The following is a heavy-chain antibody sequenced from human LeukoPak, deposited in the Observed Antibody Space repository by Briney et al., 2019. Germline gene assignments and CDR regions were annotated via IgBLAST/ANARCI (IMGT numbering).Heavy chain of an antibody. CDR1: GGSFSGYY. J-gene: IGHJ6*02. CDR3: ARDPVTGNYYYYGMDV. D-gene: IGHD1-20*01. Sequence: SEILSLTCAVYGGSFSGYYWSWIRQPPGKGLEWIGELNHSGGTNYNPSLKSRVTISVDTAKNQFSLKLTSVTAADTAVYYCARDPVTGNYYYYGMDVWGQGTTVTVSS. CDR2: LNHSGGT. V-gene: IGHV4-34*01.